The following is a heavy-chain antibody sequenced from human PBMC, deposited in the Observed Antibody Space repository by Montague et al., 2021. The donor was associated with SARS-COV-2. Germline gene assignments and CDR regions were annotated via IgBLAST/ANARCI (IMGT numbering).Heavy chain of an antibody. V-gene: IGHV3-11*01. D-gene: IGHD6-19*01. CDR2: ISGSSVDI. CDR3: AKGGDLMAGHAGS. CDR1: GFTFSDSY. J-gene: IGHJ5*02. Sequence: SLRLSCAASGFTFSDSYMTWIRQAPRKGLEWVSFISGSSVDIHYXDSXRGRFTIFRDNTKNSVYLEMHDLRAEDTAVYYCAKGGDLMAGHAGSWGQGTLVTVSS.